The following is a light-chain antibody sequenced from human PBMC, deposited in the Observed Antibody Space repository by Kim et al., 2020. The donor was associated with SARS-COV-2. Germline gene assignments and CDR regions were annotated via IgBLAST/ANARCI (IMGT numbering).Light chain of an antibody. Sequence: PGPSGTPSCTGTSSDDGSYNELSRYQQTPGKAPKLIIYDVTRRPSGVPDRFSGSKSGNTASLTISGLQAEDEADYYCCSYAGSVVFGGGTQLTVL. CDR2: DVT. J-gene: IGLJ2*01. CDR1: SSDDGSYNE. CDR3: CSYAGSVV. V-gene: IGLV2-11*01.